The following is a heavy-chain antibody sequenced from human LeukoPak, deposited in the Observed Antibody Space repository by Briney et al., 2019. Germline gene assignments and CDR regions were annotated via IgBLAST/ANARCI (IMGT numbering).Heavy chain of an antibody. Sequence: SETLSLTCAVYGGSFSGYYWSWVRLPPGKGLEWIGEISHSGNINYNPSLKSRISISVDTSKNQFSLILTSVTAADTAVYYCARLHSSSTTFDYWGQGTLVTVSS. D-gene: IGHD6-6*01. V-gene: IGHV4-34*01. J-gene: IGHJ4*02. CDR3: ARLHSSSTTFDY. CDR2: ISHSGNI. CDR1: GGSFSGYY.